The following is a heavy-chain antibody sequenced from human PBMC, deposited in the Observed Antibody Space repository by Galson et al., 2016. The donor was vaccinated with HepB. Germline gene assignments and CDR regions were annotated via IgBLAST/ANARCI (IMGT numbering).Heavy chain of an antibody. D-gene: IGHD6-19*01. CDR3: ARLPSGWYVGY. CDR1: GSSISSSHW. V-gene: IGHV4-4*02. Sequence: ETLSPTCAVSGSSISSSHWWSWVRQPPGKGLEWIGEIFHSGTTNDNPSLKSGVTMSVDKSKNQLSLNLTSVTAADTAVYYCARLPSGWYVGYWGQGTLVTVSS. CDR2: IFHSGTT. J-gene: IGHJ4*02.